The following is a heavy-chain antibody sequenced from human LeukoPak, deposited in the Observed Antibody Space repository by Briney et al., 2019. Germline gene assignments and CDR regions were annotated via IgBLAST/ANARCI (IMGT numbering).Heavy chain of an antibody. CDR2: IIPIFGTA. Sequence: SVKVSCKASGGTFSSYAISWVRQAPGQGLEWMGRIIPIFGTANYAQKFQGRVTITADKSTSTAYLELSSLRSEDTAVYYCASSTPYDSSGPAYWGQGTLVTVSS. J-gene: IGHJ4*02. V-gene: IGHV1-69*06. CDR1: GGTFSSYA. D-gene: IGHD3-22*01. CDR3: ASSTPYDSSGPAY.